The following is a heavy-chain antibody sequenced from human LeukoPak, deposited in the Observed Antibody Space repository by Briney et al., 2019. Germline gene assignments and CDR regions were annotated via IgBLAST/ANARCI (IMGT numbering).Heavy chain of an antibody. D-gene: IGHD5-12*01. J-gene: IGHJ4*02. CDR2: IDGSGTRT. CDR1: GFTFSSSV. CDR3: ARDRGGYSTDFDW. V-gene: IGHV3-23*01. Sequence: GGPLRLSCAASGFTFSSSVMSWVRQAPGKGPEWVSTIDGSGTRTFYALSFNGRFIISRDNSMNTLYLQMDGLRAEDTAVYYCARDRGGYSTDFDWWGQGALVTVSS.